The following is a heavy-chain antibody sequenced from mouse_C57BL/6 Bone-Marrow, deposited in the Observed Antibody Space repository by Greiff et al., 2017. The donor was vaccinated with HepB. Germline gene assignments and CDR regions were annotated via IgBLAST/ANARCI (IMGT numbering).Heavy chain of an antibody. CDR3: ATHYYGSSRYAMDY. D-gene: IGHD1-1*01. V-gene: IGHV14-3*01. Sequence: VQLQQSVAELVRPRASVKLSCTASGFNIKNTYMHWVKQRPEQGLEWIGRIDPANGNTKYAPKFQGKATITADTSSNTAYVQLSSLTSEDTAIYYCATHYYGSSRYAMDYWGQGTSVTVSS. J-gene: IGHJ4*01. CDR2: IDPANGNT. CDR1: GFNIKNTY.